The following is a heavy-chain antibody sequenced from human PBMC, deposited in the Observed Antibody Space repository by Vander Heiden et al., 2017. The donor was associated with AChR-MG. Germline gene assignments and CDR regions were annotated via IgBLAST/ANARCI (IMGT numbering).Heavy chain of an antibody. D-gene: IGHD2-2*01. CDR1: GYSFTSYW. CDR3: AVLGYCSSTSCPSLNGMDV. V-gene: IGHV5-10-1*03. Sequence: EVQLVQSGAEVKKPGESLRISCKGSGYSFTSYWISWVRQMPGKGLEWMGRIDPSDSYTNSSPSFQGHVTISADKSISTAYLQWSSLKASDTAMYYCAVLGYCSSTSCPSLNGMDVWGQGTTVTVSS. J-gene: IGHJ6*02. CDR2: IDPSDSYT.